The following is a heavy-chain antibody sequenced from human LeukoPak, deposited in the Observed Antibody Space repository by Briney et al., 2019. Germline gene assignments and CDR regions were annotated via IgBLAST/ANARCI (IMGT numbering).Heavy chain of an antibody. CDR2: IYSYGNT. Sequence: GRSRRLSCAASGFTVSSNYMSWVRQAPGEGLECVSGIYSYGNTYYAESVKGRYTISRNNSKNMLYLQMDSMRAEDTAVYYCARDVARGSDSDYWGQGTLVTVSS. D-gene: IGHD1-26*01. J-gene: IGHJ4*02. CDR3: ARDVARGSDSDY. V-gene: IGHV3-66*01. CDR1: GFTVSSNY.